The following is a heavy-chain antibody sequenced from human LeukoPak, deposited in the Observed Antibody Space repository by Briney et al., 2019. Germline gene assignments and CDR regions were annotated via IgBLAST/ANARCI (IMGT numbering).Heavy chain of an antibody. V-gene: IGHV3-21*01. J-gene: IGHJ6*04. CDR1: GFTLSSYN. CDR3: AELGITMIGGV. Sequence: GGSLRISLAAPGFTLSSYNMKWGRPAPGEGLEWVSSISSSSSYIYYADSVKGRFTISRDNAKNSLYLQMNSLRAEDTAVYYCAELGITMIGGVWGKGTTVTISS. CDR2: ISSSSSYI. D-gene: IGHD3-10*02.